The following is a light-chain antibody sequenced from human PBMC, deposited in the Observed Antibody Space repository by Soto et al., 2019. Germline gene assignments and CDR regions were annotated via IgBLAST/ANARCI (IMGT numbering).Light chain of an antibody. CDR2: DKS. J-gene: IGKJ5*01. CDR1: HSVNHS. Sequence: DRGMTQSPDTLSASPGERVSLSCRSSHSVNHSVACYQQRPGQATRLLIFDKSSRAPGVPARFSGSGSGTDFTLTISSLEPEDSAVYYCQQRHMWPITFGQGTRLEIK. V-gene: IGKV3-15*01. CDR3: QQRHMWPIT.